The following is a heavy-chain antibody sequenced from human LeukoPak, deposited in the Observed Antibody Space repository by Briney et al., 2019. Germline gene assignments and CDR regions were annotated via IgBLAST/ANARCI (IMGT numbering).Heavy chain of an antibody. Sequence: PSETLSLTCTVSGGSISGSSYYWGWIRQPPGKGLEWIGSIHYAGGTYYNPSLKSRVTISVDTSKNQFSLRLTSVTAADTAVYHCATLFSGYDSSGSWGQGTLVTVSS. D-gene: IGHD5-12*01. CDR1: GGSISGSSYY. V-gene: IGHV4-39*01. J-gene: IGHJ5*02. CDR2: IHYAGGT. CDR3: ATLFSGYDSSGS.